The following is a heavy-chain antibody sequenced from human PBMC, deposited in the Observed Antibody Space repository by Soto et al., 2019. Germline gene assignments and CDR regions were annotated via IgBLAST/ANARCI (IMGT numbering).Heavy chain of an antibody. CDR3: AKDLFDARKGGIAAAGTRSYYYYGMDV. CDR1: GFTFSSYA. CDR2: ISGSGGST. D-gene: IGHD6-13*01. Sequence: PGGSLRLSCAASGFTFSSYAMSWVRQAPGKGLEWVSAISGSGGSTYYADSVRGRFTISRDNSKNTLYLQMNSLRAEDTAVYYCAKDLFDARKGGIAAAGTRSYYYYGMDVWGQGTTVTVSS. J-gene: IGHJ6*02. V-gene: IGHV3-23*01.